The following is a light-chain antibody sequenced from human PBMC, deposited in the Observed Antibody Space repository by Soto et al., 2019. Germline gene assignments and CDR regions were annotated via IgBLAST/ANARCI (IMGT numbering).Light chain of an antibody. Sequence: DIQLTQSPSFLSASVGDRVTITCRASQGISISLAWYRQKPGKAPQLLIYATSTLHSGVPSRLSGSGSGTQFTLTIDSLQPEDFATYYCQQFNSYPYTFGQGTELEIK. CDR2: ATS. CDR3: QQFNSYPYT. J-gene: IGKJ2*01. V-gene: IGKV1-9*01. CDR1: QGISIS.